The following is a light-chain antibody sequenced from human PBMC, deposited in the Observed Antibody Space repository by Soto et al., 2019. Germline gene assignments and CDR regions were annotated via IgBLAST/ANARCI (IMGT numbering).Light chain of an antibody. CDR1: QSVSSY. CDR2: DAS. Sequence: EIVLTQSPATLSLSPGERATLSCRASQSVSSYLAWFQQKPGQAPRLLIYDASNRATGIPARFSGSGSGTDFPLTISGREPEDFEVYYGQQRSNWQRTFGQGTKVEIK. V-gene: IGKV3-11*01. J-gene: IGKJ1*01. CDR3: QQRSNWQRT.